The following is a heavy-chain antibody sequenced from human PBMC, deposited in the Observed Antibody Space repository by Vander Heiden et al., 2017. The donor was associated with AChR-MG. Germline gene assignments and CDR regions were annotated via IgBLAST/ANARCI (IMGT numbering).Heavy chain of an antibody. CDR2: INRRGST. Sequence: QVQLQQWGAGLLKPSETLSLTCAVYGASFSAYYWSWFRQPPGKGLEWIGEINRRGSTNYNPSLKSRVTMSVDTSKSQFSLKLTSMTAADTAVYYCAREIVSARGSFDPWGQGTLVTVSS. V-gene: IGHV4-34*01. J-gene: IGHJ5*02. CDR1: GASFSAYY. CDR3: AREIVSARGSFDP. D-gene: IGHD2-2*01.